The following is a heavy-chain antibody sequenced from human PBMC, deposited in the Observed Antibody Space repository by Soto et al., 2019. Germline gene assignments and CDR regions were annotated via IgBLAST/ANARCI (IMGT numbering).Heavy chain of an antibody. CDR3: ARGITIFGVWKTPWFDP. J-gene: IGHJ5*02. Sequence: QVQLQESGPGLVKPSQTLSLTCTVSGGSISSGGYYWSWIRQHPGKGLEWIGYIYYSGSTYYNPSLKSRVTISVDTSKNQFSLKLSSVTAADTAVYYCARGITIFGVWKTPWFDPWGQGTLVTVSS. D-gene: IGHD3-3*01. CDR2: IYYSGST. V-gene: IGHV4-31*03. CDR1: GGSISSGGYY.